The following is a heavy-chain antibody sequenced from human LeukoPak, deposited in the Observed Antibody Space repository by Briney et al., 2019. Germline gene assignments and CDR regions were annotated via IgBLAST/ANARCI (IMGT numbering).Heavy chain of an antibody. V-gene: IGHV3-23*01. Sequence: GGSLRLSCAASGFTFSSYAMSWVRQAPGKGLEWVSAISGSGGSTYYADSVKGRFTISRDNSKNTLYLQMNSLRAEDTAVYYCAKDSGLQLRLHSFDYWGQGTLVTVSS. CDR1: GFTFSSYA. J-gene: IGHJ4*02. D-gene: IGHD5-18*01. CDR3: AKDSGLQLRLHSFDY. CDR2: ISGSGGST.